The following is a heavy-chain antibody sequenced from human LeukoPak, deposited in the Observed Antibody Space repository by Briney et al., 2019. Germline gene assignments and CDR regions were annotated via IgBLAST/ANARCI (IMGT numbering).Heavy chain of an antibody. CDR3: AKDAQRGFDFSNSLES. Sequence: GGSLRLSCAASGFTFSSYWMSWVRQAPGKGLEWVAVIWSDGTDKYYGDSVKGRFTISRDNSKKTVYLQMNSLRVEDTAVYYCAKDAQRGFDFSNSLESWGQGTLVTVSS. CDR1: GFTFSSYW. D-gene: IGHD4-11*01. V-gene: IGHV3-33*06. CDR2: IWSDGTDK. J-gene: IGHJ4*02.